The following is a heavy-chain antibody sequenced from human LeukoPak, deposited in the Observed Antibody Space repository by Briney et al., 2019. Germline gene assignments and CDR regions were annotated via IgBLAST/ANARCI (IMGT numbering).Heavy chain of an antibody. J-gene: IGHJ4*02. CDR2: IYYSGST. Sequence: PSQTLSLTCTVSGGSISSGDYYWSWIRQPPGKGLEWIGYIYYSGSTYYNPSLKSRVTISVDTSKNQFSLKLSSVTAADTAVYYCARAGGHYGDYDYWGQGTLVTVSS. V-gene: IGHV4-30-4*01. D-gene: IGHD4-17*01. CDR1: GGSISSGDYY. CDR3: ARAGGHYGDYDY.